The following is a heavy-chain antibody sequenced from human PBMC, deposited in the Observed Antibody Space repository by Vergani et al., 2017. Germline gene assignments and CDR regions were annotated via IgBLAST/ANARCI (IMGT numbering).Heavy chain of an antibody. CDR1: GYTFTSYG. CDR2: ISAYNGNT. Sequence: QVQLVQSGAEVQKPGASVKVSCKASGYTFTSYGISWVRQAPGQGLEWMGWISAYNGNTNYAQKLQGRVTMTTDTSTSTAYMELRSLRSDDTAVYYCARDRGIVVVPAAMLEDYYYYYMDVWGKGTTVTVSS. V-gene: IGHV1-18*01. J-gene: IGHJ6*03. D-gene: IGHD2-2*01. CDR3: ARDRGIVVVPAAMLEDYYYYYMDV.